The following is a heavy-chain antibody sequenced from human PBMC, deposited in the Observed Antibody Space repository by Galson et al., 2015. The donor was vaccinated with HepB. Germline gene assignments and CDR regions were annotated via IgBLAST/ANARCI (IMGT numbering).Heavy chain of an antibody. V-gene: IGHV6-1*01. D-gene: IGHD7-27*01. CDR1: GDSVSSKSGA. Sequence: CAISGDSVSSKSGAWKWIRQSPSRGLERLGRTYYRSKWHNDYAVSVKSRITINPDTSKNQFSLQLNSVTPEDTAVYYCTSLNGVYWGQGTRVTVSS. CDR2: TYYRSKWHN. CDR3: TSLNGVY. J-gene: IGHJ4*02.